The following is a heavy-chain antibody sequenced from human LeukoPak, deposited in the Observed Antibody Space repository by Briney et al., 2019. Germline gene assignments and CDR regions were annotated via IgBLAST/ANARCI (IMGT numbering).Heavy chain of an antibody. CDR3: ARTGYSSSWYVPDY. J-gene: IGHJ4*02. CDR1: GGSISSYY. Sequence: SETLSLTCTVSGGSISSYYWSWIRQPPGKGLECIGYIYYSGSTNYNPSLKSRVTISVDTSKNQFSLKLSSVTAADTAVYYCARTGYSSSWYVPDYWGQGTLVTVSS. V-gene: IGHV4-59*01. CDR2: IYYSGST. D-gene: IGHD6-13*01.